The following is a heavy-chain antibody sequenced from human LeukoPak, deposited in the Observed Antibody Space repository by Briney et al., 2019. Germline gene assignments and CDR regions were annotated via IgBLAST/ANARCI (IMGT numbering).Heavy chain of an antibody. Sequence: GGSLRLSCAASGFTFSSYAMSWVRQAPGKGLEWVSAISGSGGSTYYADSVKGRFTISRDNSKNTLHLQMNSLRAEDTAVYYCAKRASTWFGELETYNWFDPWGQGTLVTVSS. CDR2: ISGSGGST. V-gene: IGHV3-23*01. CDR3: AKRASTWFGELETYNWFDP. J-gene: IGHJ5*02. D-gene: IGHD3-10*01. CDR1: GFTFSSYA.